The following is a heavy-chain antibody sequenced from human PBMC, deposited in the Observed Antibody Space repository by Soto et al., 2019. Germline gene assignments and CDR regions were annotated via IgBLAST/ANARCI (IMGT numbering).Heavy chain of an antibody. CDR3: ARGSCSSTSCYPNSFDY. J-gene: IGHJ4*02. CDR1: GYTLTELS. D-gene: IGHD2-2*01. Sequence: GASVKVSCKVSGYTLTELSMHWVRQAPGKGLEWMGGFDPEDGETIYAQKFQGRVTITRDTSASTAYMELSSLRSEDTAVYYCARGSCSSTSCYPNSFDYWGQGTLVTAPQ. V-gene: IGHV1-24*01. CDR2: FDPEDGET.